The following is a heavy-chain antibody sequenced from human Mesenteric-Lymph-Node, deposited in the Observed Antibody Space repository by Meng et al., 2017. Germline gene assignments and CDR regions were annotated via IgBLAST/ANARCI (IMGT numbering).Heavy chain of an antibody. V-gene: IGHV7-4-1*02. CDR2: INTHTGNP. CDR1: GYTFINYA. J-gene: IGHJ2*01. CDR3: ARGGPYPDSSGFHWYFDL. D-gene: IGHD3-22*01. Sequence: VQSGSELKKPGASVKVSCKASGYTFINYAINWVRQAPGQGLEWMGWINTHTGNPTYGQGFTGRFVLSSDTSVSTANLQISSLKAEDTAVYYCARGGPYPDSSGFHWYFDLWGRGTLVTASS.